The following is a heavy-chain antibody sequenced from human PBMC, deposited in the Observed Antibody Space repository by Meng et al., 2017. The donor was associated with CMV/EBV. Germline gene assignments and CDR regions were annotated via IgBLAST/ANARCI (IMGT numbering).Heavy chain of an antibody. CDR2: IYYSGST. CDR1: GGSISSYY. Sequence: SETLSLTCTVSGGSISSYYWSWIRQPPGKGLEWIGYIYYSGSTNYNPSLKSRVTISVDTSKNQFSLRLSSVTAADTAVYYCARDYRGGLGYSYGYDYWGQGTLVTVSS. V-gene: IGHV4-59*01. D-gene: IGHD5-18*01. CDR3: ARDYRGGLGYSYGYDY. J-gene: IGHJ4*02.